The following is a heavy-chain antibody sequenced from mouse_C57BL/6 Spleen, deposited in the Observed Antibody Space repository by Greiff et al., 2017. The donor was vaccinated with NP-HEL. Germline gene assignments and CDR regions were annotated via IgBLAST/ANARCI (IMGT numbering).Heavy chain of an antibody. D-gene: IGHD4-1*01. CDR1: GYTFTSYW. J-gene: IGHJ2*01. CDR2: IYPSDSET. V-gene: IGHV1-61*01. Sequence: QVQLQQPGAELVRPGSSVKLSCKASGYTFTSYWMDWVKQRPGQGLEWIGNIYPSDSETHYNQKFKDKATLTVDKSSSTAYMQLSSLTSEDSAVYYCARGDLGRPYYWGQGTTLTVSS. CDR3: ARGDLGRPYY.